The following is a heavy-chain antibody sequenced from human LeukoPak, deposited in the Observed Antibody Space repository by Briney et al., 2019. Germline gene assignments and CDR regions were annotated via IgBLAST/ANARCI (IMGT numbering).Heavy chain of an antibody. CDR3: ARDGLTDSSGYTVIDN. V-gene: IGHV3-33*07. Sequence: GKSLRLSCAASGFSFSSYAMYWVRQAPGKGLGWVAVIWSDGNNKYYSDSVKGRFTISRDNSNNTLYLRMNSLRAEDTAVYYCARDGLTDSSGYTVIDNWGQGTLVTVSS. CDR2: IWSDGNNK. D-gene: IGHD3-22*01. CDR1: GFSFSSYA. J-gene: IGHJ4*02.